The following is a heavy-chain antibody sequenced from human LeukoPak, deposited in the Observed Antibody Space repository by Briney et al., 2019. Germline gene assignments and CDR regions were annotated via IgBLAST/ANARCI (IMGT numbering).Heavy chain of an antibody. CDR1: GDSISSGTYY. Sequence: SETLSLTCAVSGDSISSGTYYWGWIRQPPGKGLEWIGTIYYTMSTYYNPSLKSRVTIFVDTSKNQFSLKLRSVTAADTAVYYCARHRIIRDIVTGDYFDYWGQGTLVTVSS. CDR2: IYYTMST. D-gene: IGHD3-9*01. J-gene: IGHJ4*02. V-gene: IGHV4-39*01. CDR3: ARHRIIRDIVTGDYFDY.